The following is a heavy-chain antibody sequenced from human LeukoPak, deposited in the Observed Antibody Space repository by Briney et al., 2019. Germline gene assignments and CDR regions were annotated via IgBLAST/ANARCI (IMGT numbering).Heavy chain of an antibody. D-gene: IGHD3-16*01. CDR3: ARLDSIHLITY. Sequence: SGTLSLTCTVSGGSISSSSYYWGWLRQPPGKGLEWIGTIYYSGSTYYNPSLKSRVTISVDTSKNHFSLKLSSVTAADTAVYYCARLDSIHLITYWGQGTLVTVSS. V-gene: IGHV4-39*02. CDR1: GGSISSSSYY. J-gene: IGHJ4*02. CDR2: IYYSGST.